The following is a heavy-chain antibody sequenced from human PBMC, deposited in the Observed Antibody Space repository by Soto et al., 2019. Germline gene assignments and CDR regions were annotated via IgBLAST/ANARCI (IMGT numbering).Heavy chain of an antibody. J-gene: IGHJ3*02. CDR2: ILVDGRT. CDR3: AKATATGGGAFDI. Sequence: GGSLRLSCTASGFTFGDYALSWVRQAPGKGLEWVSTILVDGRTFYVDSVKGRFTISRDSSQNTVYLQMNSLTAGDTALYYCAKATATGGGAFDICGQGTMVTVSS. CDR1: GFTFGDYA. V-gene: IGHV3-23*01. D-gene: IGHD2-8*02.